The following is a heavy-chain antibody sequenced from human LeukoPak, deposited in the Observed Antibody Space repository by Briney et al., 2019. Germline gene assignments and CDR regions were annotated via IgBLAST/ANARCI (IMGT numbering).Heavy chain of an antibody. Sequence: ASVKVSCKASGYTFNGYYMHWVRQAPGQGLEWMGRINPNSGGTNYAQKFQGRVTMTRDTSISTAYMELSRLRSDDTAVYYCARDPETYYYDSSGYYPFDYWGQGTLVTVSS. J-gene: IGHJ4*02. V-gene: IGHV1-2*06. CDR2: INPNSGGT. CDR3: ARDPETYYYDSSGYYPFDY. D-gene: IGHD3-22*01. CDR1: GYTFNGYY.